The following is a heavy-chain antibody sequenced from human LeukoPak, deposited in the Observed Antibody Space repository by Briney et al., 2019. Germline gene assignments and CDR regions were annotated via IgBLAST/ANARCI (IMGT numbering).Heavy chain of an antibody. Sequence: GGSLRLSCAASGFTFSSYSMNWVRQAPGKGLEWVSSISSSSSYIYYADSVKGRFTISRDNAKNSLYLQMNSLRDEDTAVYYCASVRDRDGPPGDYWGQGTLVTVSS. CDR3: ASVRDRDGPPGDY. CDR1: GFTFSSYS. J-gene: IGHJ4*02. V-gene: IGHV3-21*01. CDR2: ISSSSSYI. D-gene: IGHD5-24*01.